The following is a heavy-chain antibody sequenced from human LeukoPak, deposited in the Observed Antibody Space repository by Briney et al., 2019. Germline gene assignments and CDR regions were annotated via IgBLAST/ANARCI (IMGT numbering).Heavy chain of an antibody. CDR3: AREVAAKGTIDY. D-gene: IGHD2-15*01. Sequence: GGSLRLSCAASGFTFSSYWMHWVRQAPGKGLVWVSRINSDGSSTNYADSVKGRFTISRDNSKNTLYLQMNSLRAEDTAVYYCAREVAAKGTIDYWGQGTLVTVSS. CDR1: GFTFSSYW. CDR2: INSDGSST. J-gene: IGHJ4*02. V-gene: IGHV3-74*01.